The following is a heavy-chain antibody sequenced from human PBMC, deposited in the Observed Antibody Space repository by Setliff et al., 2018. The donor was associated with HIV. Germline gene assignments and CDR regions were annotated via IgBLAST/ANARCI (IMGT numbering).Heavy chain of an antibody. CDR1: GGSIRNYY. V-gene: IGHV4-59*01. CDR3: ARGVRVGGVIGWFDT. D-gene: IGHD3-10*01. Sequence: SETLSLTCNVFGGSIRNYYWSWIRQPPGKGLEWIGYIYYSGSTSYKPSLRSRVTISVDPYKNQLSLRLTSVTAADTAVYYCARGVRVGGVIGWFDTWGHGTLVTVSS. CDR2: IYYSGST. J-gene: IGHJ5*01.